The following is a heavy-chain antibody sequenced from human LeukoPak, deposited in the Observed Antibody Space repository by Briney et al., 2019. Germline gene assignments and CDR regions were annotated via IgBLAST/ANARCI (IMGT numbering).Heavy chain of an antibody. CDR1: GYTFTSYG. J-gene: IGHJ6*03. CDR2: ISAYNGNT. Sequence: ASVKVSCKASGYTFTSYGISWVRQAPGQGLEWMGRISAYNGNTNYAQKLQGRVTMTTDSSTSTAYMELRSLRSEDTAVYYCARGGDCSSTSCYHYYYYYMDVWGKGTTVTVSS. V-gene: IGHV1-18*01. CDR3: ARGGDCSSTSCYHYYYYYMDV. D-gene: IGHD2-2*01.